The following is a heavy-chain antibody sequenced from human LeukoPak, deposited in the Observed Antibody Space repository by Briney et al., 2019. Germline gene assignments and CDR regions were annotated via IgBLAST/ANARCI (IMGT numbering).Heavy chain of an antibody. CDR1: GFTFSSYT. CDR2: ISGSGDVT. CDR3: VKRDGYKYDY. D-gene: IGHD5-24*01. Sequence: PGGSLRLSCSASGFTFSSYTMHWVRQAPGKGLEYVSAISGSGDVTKYADSVKGRFTISRDNSKNTLHPQMSSLRAGDTAVYYCVKRDGYKYDYWGQGTLVTVSS. V-gene: IGHV3-64D*06. J-gene: IGHJ4*02.